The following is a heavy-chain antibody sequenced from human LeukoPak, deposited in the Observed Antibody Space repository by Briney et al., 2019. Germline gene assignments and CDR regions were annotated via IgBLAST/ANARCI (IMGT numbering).Heavy chain of an antibody. V-gene: IGHV7-4-1*02. CDR2: INTNTGNP. Sequence: ASVKVSCKASGYTFTSYAMNWVRQAPGQGLEWMGWINTNTGNPTYAQGFTGRFVFSLGTSVSTAYLQISSLKAEDTAVYYCAREASSIAAAGTGIDYWGQGTLVTVSS. D-gene: IGHD6-13*01. CDR1: GYTFTSYA. CDR3: AREASSIAAAGTGIDY. J-gene: IGHJ4*02.